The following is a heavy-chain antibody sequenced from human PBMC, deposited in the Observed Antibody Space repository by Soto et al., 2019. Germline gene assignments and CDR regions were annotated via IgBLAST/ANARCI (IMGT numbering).Heavy chain of an antibody. CDR2: ISRDGSSK. CDR1: GFTFSRYA. V-gene: IGHV3-30-3*01. D-gene: IGHD2-8*01. CDR3: ARSRNGAVPDSINF. J-gene: IGHJ4*02. Sequence: HPWGSLRLSCAASGFTFSRYAMHWVRQAPGEGLEWVAVISRDGSSKYYGDSVKGRFTVSRDNSNNTLYLSMTSLRPDDTAVFYCARSRNGAVPDSINFWGQGTLVTVSS.